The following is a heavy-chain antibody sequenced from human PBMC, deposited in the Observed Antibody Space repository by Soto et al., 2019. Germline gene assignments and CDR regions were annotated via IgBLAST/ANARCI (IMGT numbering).Heavy chain of an antibody. CDR2: INHSGST. CDR3: ARGKLRYFDWLRSDYGMDV. V-gene: IGHV4-34*01. J-gene: IGHJ6*02. Sequence: SETLSLTCAVYGGPFSGYYWSWIRQPPGKGLEWIGEINHSGSTNYNPSLKSRVTTSVDTSKNQFSLKLSSVTAADTAVYYCARGKLRYFDWLRSDYGMDVWGQGTTVTVSS. CDR1: GGPFSGYY. D-gene: IGHD3-9*01.